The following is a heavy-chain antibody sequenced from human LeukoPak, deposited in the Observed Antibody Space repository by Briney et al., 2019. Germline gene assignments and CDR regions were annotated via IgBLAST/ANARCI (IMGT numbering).Heavy chain of an antibody. CDR3: ARGNSGYDYAFDI. Sequence: PSETLSLTCTVSGGATSSSNYYWAWIRQPPGKGLEWIGFIYSSGSTNYNPSLKSRVTISLDTSKNQFSLRVSSVTSADTAVYYCARGNSGYDYAFDIWGQGTMVTVSS. D-gene: IGHD5-12*01. J-gene: IGHJ3*02. CDR1: GGATSSSNYY. CDR2: IYSSGST. V-gene: IGHV4-61*05.